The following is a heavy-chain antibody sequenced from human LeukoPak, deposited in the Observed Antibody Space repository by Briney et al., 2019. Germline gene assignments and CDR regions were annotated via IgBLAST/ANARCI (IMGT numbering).Heavy chain of an antibody. D-gene: IGHD2-15*01. Sequence: GGSLRLSCAASGFAFSTSWMNWIRQAPGKGLGWVASIKEDGSETYYVDAVKGRFTISRDNAKNTLYLQMNSLTADDTAIYYCARGDCSGDSCYSIDYWGQGTLVIVSS. CDR2: IKEDGSET. CDR3: ARGDCSGDSCYSIDY. CDR1: GFAFSTSW. J-gene: IGHJ4*02. V-gene: IGHV3-7*01.